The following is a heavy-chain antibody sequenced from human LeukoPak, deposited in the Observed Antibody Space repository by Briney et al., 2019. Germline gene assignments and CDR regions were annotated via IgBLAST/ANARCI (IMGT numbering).Heavy chain of an antibody. D-gene: IGHD3-22*01. CDR1: GGSISSYY. V-gene: IGHV4-59*01. J-gene: IGHJ4*02. CDR3: ARYDSRGDYYFDY. CDR2: IYDSGST. Sequence: PSETLSLTCTVSGGSISSYYWSWLRQTPGKGLEYIGYIYDSGSTNYNPSLKSRVTISVDTSKNQFSLQLSPVTAADTAVYYCARYDSRGDYYFDYWGQGTLVTVSS.